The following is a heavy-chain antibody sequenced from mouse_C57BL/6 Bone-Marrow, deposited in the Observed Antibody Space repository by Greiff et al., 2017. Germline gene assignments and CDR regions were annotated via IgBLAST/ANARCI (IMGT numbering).Heavy chain of an antibody. D-gene: IGHD2-5*01. J-gene: IGHJ3*01. CDR1: GYTFTSYG. V-gene: IGHV1-81*01. CDR3: AREGSYYSNYDYDY. CDR2: MYPRSGNT. Sequence: VQLQQSGAELARPGASVKLSCKASGYTFTSYGISWVKQRTGQGLEWIGEMYPRSGNTYYNEKFKGKATLTADTSSSTAYMELRSLTSEDSAVYYCAREGSYYSNYDYDYWGQGTLVTVSA.